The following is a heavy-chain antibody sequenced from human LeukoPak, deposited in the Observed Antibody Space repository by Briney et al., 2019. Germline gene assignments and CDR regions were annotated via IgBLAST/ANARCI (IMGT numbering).Heavy chain of an antibody. J-gene: IGHJ4*02. Sequence: PSETLSLTCTVSGGSIRSSYYYWGWIRQPPGKGLEWIGSIYDSGSTYYNPSLKSRVTISVDTSKNQFSLKLSSVTAADTAVYYCASSSGYYLYYFDYWGQGTLVTVSS. CDR1: GGSIRSSYYY. V-gene: IGHV4-39*07. CDR2: IYDSGST. D-gene: IGHD3-22*01. CDR3: ASSSGYYLYYFDY.